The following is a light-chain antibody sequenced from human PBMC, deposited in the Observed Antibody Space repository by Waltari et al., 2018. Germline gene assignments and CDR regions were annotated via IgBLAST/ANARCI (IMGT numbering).Light chain of an antibody. V-gene: IGLV10-54*04. CDR3: SAWDSNLSAWV. Sequence: QAGLTQPPSVSKGLGQTAKLTCPGNNNNAGNQGTAWLQQHQGHPPKLLSYRNNNRPSGISEKFSASRSGNTASLTITGLQPEDEADYYCSAWDSNLSAWVFGGGTKLTVL. CDR1: NNNAGNQG. J-gene: IGLJ3*02. CDR2: RNN.